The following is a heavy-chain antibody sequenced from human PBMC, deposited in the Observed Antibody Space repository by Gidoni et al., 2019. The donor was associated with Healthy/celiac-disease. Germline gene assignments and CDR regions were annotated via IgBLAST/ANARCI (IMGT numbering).Heavy chain of an antibody. CDR3: ARDRRSITGTAYYFDY. D-gene: IGHD1-20*01. CDR1: GGTFSSYA. J-gene: IGHJ4*02. CDR2: IIPIFGTA. Sequence: QVQLVQSGAEVKKPGSSVKVSCKASGGTFSSYAISWVRQAPGQGLEWMGGIIPIFGTANYVQKFQGRVTITADESTSTAYMELSSLRSEDTAVYYCARDRRSITGTAYYFDYWGQGTLVTVSS. V-gene: IGHV1-69*01.